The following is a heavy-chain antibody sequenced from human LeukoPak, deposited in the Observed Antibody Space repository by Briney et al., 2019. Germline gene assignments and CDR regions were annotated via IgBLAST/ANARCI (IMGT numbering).Heavy chain of an antibody. D-gene: IGHD6-19*01. J-gene: IGHJ4*02. Sequence: GGSLRLSCAASGFTFSSYAMSWVRQAPGKGLEWVSAISGSGGSTYYADSVKGRFTISRDNSKNTLYLQMSSLRTEDTARYYCARWTYNSAWGVVERLDYWGQGSLVTVTS. CDR1: GFTFSSYA. V-gene: IGHV3-23*01. CDR3: ARWTYNSAWGVVERLDY. CDR2: ISGSGGST.